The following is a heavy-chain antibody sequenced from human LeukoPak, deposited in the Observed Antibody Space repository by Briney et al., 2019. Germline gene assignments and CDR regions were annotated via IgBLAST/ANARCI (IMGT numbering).Heavy chain of an antibody. CDR2: IYYSGST. V-gene: IGHV4-59*01. J-gene: IGHJ4*02. D-gene: IGHD6-25*01. CDR1: GGSISSYY. Sequence: SETLSLTCTVSGGSISSYYWSWIRQPPGKGLEWIGYIYYSGSTNHNPSLKSRVTISRDTSKNQFSLKLTSVTAADTAVYYCAKAGGVKTAALDLDYWGQGTLVTVSS. CDR3: AKAGGVKTAALDLDY.